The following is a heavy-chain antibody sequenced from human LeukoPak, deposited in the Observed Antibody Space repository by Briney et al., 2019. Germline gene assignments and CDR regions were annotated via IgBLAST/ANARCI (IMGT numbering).Heavy chain of an antibody. D-gene: IGHD6-19*01. V-gene: IGHV3-23*01. CDR3: AAYLQWLVYNFYDY. Sequence: GGSLRLSCAASGFTFSSYAMSWVRQAPGKGLEWVSAISGSGGSTYYVDSVKGRFTISRDNSKNTLYLQMNSLRAEDTAVYYCAAYLQWLVYNFYDYWGQGTLVTVSS. CDR2: ISGSGGST. CDR1: GFTFSSYA. J-gene: IGHJ4*02.